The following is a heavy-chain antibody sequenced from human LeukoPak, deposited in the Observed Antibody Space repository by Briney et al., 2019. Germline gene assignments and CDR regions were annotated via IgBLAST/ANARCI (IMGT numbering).Heavy chain of an antibody. CDR1: GFTFSTYT. Sequence: GGSLRLSCAASGFTFSTYTMNWVRQAPGKGLEWVSSITSSSSYIYYADSVKGRFTISRDNAKNSLYLQMNSLRAEDTAVYYCARDQYYGSGTYYNSSKGYFDYWGQGTLVTVSS. V-gene: IGHV3-21*01. CDR3: ARDQYYGSGTYYNSSKGYFDY. J-gene: IGHJ4*02. CDR2: ITSSSSYI. D-gene: IGHD3-10*01.